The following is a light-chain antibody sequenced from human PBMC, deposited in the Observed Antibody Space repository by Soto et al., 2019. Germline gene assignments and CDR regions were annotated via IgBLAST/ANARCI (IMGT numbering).Light chain of an antibody. CDR3: SSYTSSSTLV. CDR1: SSDVGGYNY. Sequence: QSVLTQPASVSGSPGQPITISCTGTSSDVGGYNYVSWYQQHPGKAPKLMIYEVSNRPSGGSNRFSGSKSGNTASLSISGLQAEDEADYYCSSYTSSSTLVFGGGTKLTVL. CDR2: EVS. V-gene: IGLV2-14*01. J-gene: IGLJ2*01.